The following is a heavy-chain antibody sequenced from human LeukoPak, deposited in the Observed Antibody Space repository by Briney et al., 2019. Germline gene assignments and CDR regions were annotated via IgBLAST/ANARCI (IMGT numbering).Heavy chain of an antibody. V-gene: IGHV3-23*01. CDR3: ARQLLSGFDY. Sequence: GGSLRLSCAASGFTFSTYAMSWVRQIPGKGLEWVSAISGSDDGTYYADSVKGRFTISRDNAKNSLYLQMNSLRAEDTAVYYCARQLLSGFDYWGQGTLVTVSS. CDR2: ISGSDDGT. J-gene: IGHJ4*02. D-gene: IGHD2-2*01. CDR1: GFTFSTYA.